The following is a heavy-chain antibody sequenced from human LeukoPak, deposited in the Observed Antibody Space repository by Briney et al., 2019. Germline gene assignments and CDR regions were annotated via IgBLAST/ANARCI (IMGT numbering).Heavy chain of an antibody. CDR3: ARDGSTSLDY. D-gene: IGHD5/OR15-5a*01. J-gene: IGHJ4*02. CDR2: IIPILGIA. V-gene: IGHV1-69*04. CDR1: GVTFSSYA. Sequence: SVKVSCKASGVTFSSYAISWVRQAPGQGLEWMGRIIPILGIANYAQKFQGRVTITADKSTSTAYMELSSLRSEDTAVYYCARDGSTSLDYWGQGTLVTVSS.